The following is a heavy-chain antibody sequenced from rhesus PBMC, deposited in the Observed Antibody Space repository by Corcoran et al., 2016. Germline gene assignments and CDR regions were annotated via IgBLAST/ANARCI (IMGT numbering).Heavy chain of an antibody. D-gene: IGHD3-28*01. CDR2: ITYSGNT. CDR1: GYSISSGYY. CDR3: ARESPYYYGSGYPKSLDV. V-gene: IGHV4-122*02. Sequence: QVQLQESGPGLVKPSENLSLTCAVSGYSISSGYYWSWIRQSPGKGLEWIGYITYSGNTSYNPSLKSRVTISRDTSKNQVSLKLSSVTAADTAVYYCARESPYYYGSGYPKSLDVWGRGVLVTVSS. J-gene: IGHJ5-2*02.